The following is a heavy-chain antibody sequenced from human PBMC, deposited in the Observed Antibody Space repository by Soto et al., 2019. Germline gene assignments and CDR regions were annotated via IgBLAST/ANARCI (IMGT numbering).Heavy chain of an antibody. CDR1: GFICSSYD. Sequence: GGSLRLSCAASGFICSSYDMSWVRQAPGKGLEWVSTILVDGRTFYVDSVKGRFTISRDNSKNTVYLQMNSLTAEDTALYYCAKATATGGGAFDICGQGTMVTVSS. J-gene: IGHJ3*02. CDR2: ILVDGRT. V-gene: IGHV3-23*01. D-gene: IGHD2-8*02. CDR3: AKATATGGGAFDI.